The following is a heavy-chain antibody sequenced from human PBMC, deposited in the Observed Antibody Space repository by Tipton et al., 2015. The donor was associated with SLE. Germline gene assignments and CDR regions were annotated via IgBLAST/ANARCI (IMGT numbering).Heavy chain of an antibody. CDR2: ISWDGGST. CDR1: GFTFDDYA. V-gene: IGHV3-43D*03. J-gene: IGHJ3*02. D-gene: IGHD1-26*01. CDR3: ARSYPSMAHAFDI. Sequence: SLRLSCAASGFTFDDYAMHWVRQAPGKGLEWVSLISWDGGSTYYADSVKGRFTISRDNSKNTLYLQMNSLRAEDTAVYYCARSYPSMAHAFDIWGQGTMVTVSS.